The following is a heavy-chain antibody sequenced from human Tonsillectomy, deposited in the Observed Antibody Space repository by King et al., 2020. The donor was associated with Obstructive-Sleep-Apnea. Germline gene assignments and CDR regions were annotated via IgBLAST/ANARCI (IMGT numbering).Heavy chain of an antibody. D-gene: IGHD6-6*01. Sequence: QLQESGPGLVKPSETLSLTCTVSGCSISSISDHWCWIRQPPGKVLEWIGSIYYRWSTYYNPSLKSRVTISVDQSKNQFSLKLSSVTAADTAVYYCASLEASYDYWGQGTLVTVSS. J-gene: IGHJ4*02. CDR3: ASLEASYDY. CDR1: GCSISSISDH. V-gene: IGHV4-39*07. CDR2: IYYRWST.